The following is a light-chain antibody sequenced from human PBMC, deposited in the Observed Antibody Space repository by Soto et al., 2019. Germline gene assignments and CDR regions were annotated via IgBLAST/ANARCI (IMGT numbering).Light chain of an antibody. CDR3: QQYDNLLLT. V-gene: IGKV1-33*01. J-gene: IGKJ4*01. Sequence: DIQMTQSPSSLSASVGDRVTITCQASQDISNYLNWYQQKPGKAPKLLIYDASNLETGIPSRFSGSGSGTDFTFTISNLQPEDIATDDCQQYDNLLLTFGGGTKVEIK. CDR1: QDISNY. CDR2: DAS.